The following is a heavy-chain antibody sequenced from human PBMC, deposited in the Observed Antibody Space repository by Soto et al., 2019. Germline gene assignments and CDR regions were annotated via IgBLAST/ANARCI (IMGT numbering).Heavy chain of an antibody. CDR1: GFTFSSYA. CDR3: AKTPVSRFLEWSPPYGMDV. Sequence: VGSLRLSCAASGFTFSSYAMSWVRQAPGKGLEWVSAISGSGGSTYYADSVKGRFTISRDNSKNTLYLQMNSLRAEDTAVYYCAKTPVSRFLEWSPPYGMDVWGQGTTVTVSS. J-gene: IGHJ6*02. D-gene: IGHD3-3*01. V-gene: IGHV3-23*01. CDR2: ISGSGGST.